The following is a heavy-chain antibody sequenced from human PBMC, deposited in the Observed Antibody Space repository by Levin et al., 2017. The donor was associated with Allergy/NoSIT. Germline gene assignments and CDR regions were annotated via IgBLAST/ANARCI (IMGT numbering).Heavy chain of an antibody. CDR1: GFTFNNYA. CDR3: AKDAIRGIDQPYYFDY. J-gene: IGHJ4*02. CDR2: IINSGVGT. Sequence: GESLKISCAASGFTFNNYAMSWVRQAPGKGLEWVSAIINSGVGTYYADSVKGRFTISRDNSKNTMYLQMNSLRAEDTAVYFCAKDAIRGIDQPYYFDYWGQGTLVTASS. V-gene: IGHV3-23*01. D-gene: IGHD3-10*01.